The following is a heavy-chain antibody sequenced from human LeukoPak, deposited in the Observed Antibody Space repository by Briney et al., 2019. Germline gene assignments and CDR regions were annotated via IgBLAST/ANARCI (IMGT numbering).Heavy chain of an antibody. CDR3: ARHRDRYSYDSYYFDY. CDR2: IYPGDSDT. V-gene: IGHV5-51*01. J-gene: IGHJ4*02. Sequence: GESLKISCKGSGYNFTTYWIAWVRQLPGKGLEWMGIIYPGDSDTRYSPSFQGQVTISADKSITTAYLQWSGLKASDTAMYYCARHRDRYSYDSYYFDYLGQGTLVTVSS. D-gene: IGHD5-18*01. CDR1: GYNFTTYW.